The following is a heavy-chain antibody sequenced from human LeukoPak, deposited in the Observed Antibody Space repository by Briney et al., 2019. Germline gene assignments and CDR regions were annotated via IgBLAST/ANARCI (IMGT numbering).Heavy chain of an antibody. D-gene: IGHD3-10*01. V-gene: IGHV4-4*07. J-gene: IGHJ4*02. CDR2: IYTSGST. Sequence: SETLSLTCAVYGGSFSGYYWSWIRQPAGKGLEWIGRIYTSGSTNYNPSLKSRVTMSVDTSKNQFSLKLSSVTAADTAVYYCAREVFRGAIDYWGQGTLVTVSS. CDR3: AREVFRGAIDY. CDR1: GGSFSGYY.